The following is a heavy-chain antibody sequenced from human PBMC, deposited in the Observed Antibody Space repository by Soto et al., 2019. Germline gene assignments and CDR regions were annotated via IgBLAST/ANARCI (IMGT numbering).Heavy chain of an antibody. CDR2: ISYDGSNK. Sequence: GGSLRLSCAASGFTFSSYGMHWVRQAPGKGLEWVAVISYDGSNKYYADSVKGRFTISRDSSKNTLYLQMNSLRAEDTAVYYCAIGAGYYDSSGDDAFDIWGQGTMVTVSS. CDR1: GFTFSSYG. CDR3: AIGAGYYDSSGDDAFDI. D-gene: IGHD3-22*01. V-gene: IGHV3-30*03. J-gene: IGHJ3*02.